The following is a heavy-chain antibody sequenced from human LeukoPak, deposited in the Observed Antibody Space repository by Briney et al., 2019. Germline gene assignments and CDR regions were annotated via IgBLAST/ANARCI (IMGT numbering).Heavy chain of an antibody. CDR2: ISASAAMT. V-gene: IGHV3-23*01. CDR3: AKDRSIGTYYTFDH. J-gene: IGHJ4*02. D-gene: IGHD1-26*01. CDR1: GFTFNNYV. Sequence: PGGSLRLSCEASGFTFNNYVMTWVRQAPGKGLEWVSSISASAAMTYYADSVKGRFTVSRDNSNNRLYLQMSSLTAADTAVYYCAKDRSIGTYYTFDHWGQGTLVTVSS.